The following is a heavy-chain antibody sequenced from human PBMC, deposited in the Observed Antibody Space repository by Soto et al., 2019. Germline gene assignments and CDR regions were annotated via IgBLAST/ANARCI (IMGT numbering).Heavy chain of an antibody. V-gene: IGHV3-21*04. CDR2: ISSSSSYI. D-gene: IGHD3-3*01. CDR3: XRETGFWSGYYIGWFDP. J-gene: IGHJ5*02. CDR1: GFTFSSYS. Sequence: GGSLRLSWAASGFTFSSYSMSWVRQAPGKGLEWVSSISSSSSYIYYADSVKGRFTISRDNAKNSLYLQMNSLRAEDTAVYYCXRETGFWSGYYIGWFDPWGQGTLVTVSS.